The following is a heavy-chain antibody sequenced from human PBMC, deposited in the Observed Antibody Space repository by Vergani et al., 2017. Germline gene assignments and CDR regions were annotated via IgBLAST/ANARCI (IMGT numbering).Heavy chain of an antibody. J-gene: IGHJ6*03. CDR1: GAYVGSGGYY. CDR2: IYYSGTT. Sequence: QVQLQGAGPGLMKASQTLWIRCSVSGAYVGSGGYYWGWVRQRPGMGLDCIGYIYYSGTTYYNPSLESRLTISLDTSENHLSLKLTSVTAADTAVYYCARQKDYYMDVWGKGATVTVS. V-gene: IGHV4-31*03. CDR3: ARQKDYYMDV.